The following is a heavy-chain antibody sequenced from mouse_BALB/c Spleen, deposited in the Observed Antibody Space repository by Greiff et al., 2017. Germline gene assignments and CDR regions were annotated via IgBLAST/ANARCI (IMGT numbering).Heavy chain of an antibody. CDR3: ARGVITDAWFAY. CDR1: GYAFSSYW. CDR2: IYPGDGDT. Sequence: VQLQQSGAELVRPGSSVKISCKASGYAFSSYWMNWVKQRPGQGLEWIGQIYPGDGDTNYNGKFKGKATLTADKSSSTAYMQLSSLTSEDSAVYFCARGVITDAWFAYWGQGTLVTVSA. J-gene: IGHJ3*01. D-gene: IGHD2-4*01. V-gene: IGHV1-80*01.